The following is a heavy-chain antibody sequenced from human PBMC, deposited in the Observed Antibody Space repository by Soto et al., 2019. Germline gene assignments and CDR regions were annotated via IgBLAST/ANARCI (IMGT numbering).Heavy chain of an antibody. CDR2: IKRKHEGGTT. CDR1: AFTFNNAW. CDR3: TADTIMTTDYGMDV. J-gene: IGHJ6*02. D-gene: IGHD4-17*01. V-gene: IGHV3-15*07. Sequence: EVQVVESGGDMVKPGGSLRLSCAVSAFTFNNAWMNWVRQAPGKELEWVGRIKRKHEGGTTDYAGPVKGRFTISRDDSRNTMFLQMNSLQTEDTAVYYCTADTIMTTDYGMDVWGQGTTVTVSS.